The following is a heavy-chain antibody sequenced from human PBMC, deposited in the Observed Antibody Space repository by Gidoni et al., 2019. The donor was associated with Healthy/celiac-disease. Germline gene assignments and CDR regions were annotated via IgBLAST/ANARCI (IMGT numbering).Heavy chain of an antibody. CDR1: GFTFSDYY. CDR3: ARPIAAAGPGAFDI. V-gene: IGHV3-11*06. J-gene: IGHJ3*02. D-gene: IGHD6-13*01. Sequence: QVQLVESGGGLVKPGGSLRLSCAASGFTFSDYYMSWIRQAPGKGLEWVSYISSSSSYTNYADSVKGRFTISRDNAKNSLYLQMNSLRAEDTAVYYCARPIAAAGPGAFDIWGQGTMVTVSS. CDR2: ISSSSSYT.